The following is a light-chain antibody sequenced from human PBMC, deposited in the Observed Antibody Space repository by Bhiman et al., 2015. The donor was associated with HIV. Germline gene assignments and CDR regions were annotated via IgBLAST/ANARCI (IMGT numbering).Light chain of an antibody. Sequence: QSVLTQPPSASGTPGQRVTISCSGSSSNIGSNTVNWYQQFPGTAPKVIIYRTNLRPSGVPDRFSGSKSGTSASLAISGLRSEDEADYHCAAWDDSLSVPVFGEGTKLTVL. J-gene: IGLJ2*01. V-gene: IGLV1-47*01. CDR1: SSNIGSNT. CDR2: RTN. CDR3: AAWDDSLSVPV.